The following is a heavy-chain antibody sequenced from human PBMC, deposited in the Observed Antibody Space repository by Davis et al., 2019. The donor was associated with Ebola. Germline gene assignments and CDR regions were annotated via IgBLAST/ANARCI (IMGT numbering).Heavy chain of an antibody. CDR2: INHSGST. D-gene: IGHD4-17*01. CDR3: ARDYGDGDYYYYYGMDV. V-gene: IGHV4-34*01. CDR1: GGSFSGYY. Sequence: MPGGSLRLSCAVYGGSFSGYYWSWIRQPPGKGLEWIGEINHSGSTNYNPSLKSRVTISVDTSKNQFSLKLSSVTAADTAVYYCARDYGDGDYYYYYGMDVWGQGTTVTVSS. J-gene: IGHJ6*02.